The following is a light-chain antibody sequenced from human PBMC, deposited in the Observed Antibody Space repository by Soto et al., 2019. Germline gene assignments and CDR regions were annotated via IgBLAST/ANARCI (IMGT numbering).Light chain of an antibody. J-gene: IGKJ5*01. CDR1: QDINIY. Sequence: DIQMTQSPSSLFASVGDRVTITCQATQDINIYLNWYQQKPGKAPNLLIYDASNLEIGVPSRFGGSGSGTHFTFTISSLQTEDIGTYYCQQYDILPITFGRGTRLEIK. CDR2: DAS. CDR3: QQYDILPIT. V-gene: IGKV1-33*01.